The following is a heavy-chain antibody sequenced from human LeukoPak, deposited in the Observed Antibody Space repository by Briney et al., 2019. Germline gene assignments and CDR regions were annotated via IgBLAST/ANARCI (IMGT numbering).Heavy chain of an antibody. D-gene: IGHD3-22*01. J-gene: IGHJ4*02. CDR3: AKAINTYYYDSSGYPSAPFDY. V-gene: IGHV3-23*01. CDR2: ISGSGGST. CDR1: GFTFSSYA. Sequence: GGSLRLSCAASGFTFSSYAMSWVRQAPGKGLEWVSAISGSGGSTYYADSVKGRFTISRDNSKNTLYLPMNSLRAEDTAVYYCAKAINTYYYDSSGYPSAPFDYWGQGTLVTVSS.